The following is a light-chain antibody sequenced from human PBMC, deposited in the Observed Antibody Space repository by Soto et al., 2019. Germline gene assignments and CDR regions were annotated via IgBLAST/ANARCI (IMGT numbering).Light chain of an antibody. Sequence: EIVLTQSPCTLSLSPGERATLSCRASQSVSSSYLAWYQQKPGQAPRLLIYGASSRATDIPDRFSGSGSGTDFTLTISRLEPEDFAVYYCQQYGSSPRTFGQGTKVDIK. CDR2: GAS. CDR3: QQYGSSPRT. CDR1: QSVSSSY. V-gene: IGKV3-20*01. J-gene: IGKJ1*01.